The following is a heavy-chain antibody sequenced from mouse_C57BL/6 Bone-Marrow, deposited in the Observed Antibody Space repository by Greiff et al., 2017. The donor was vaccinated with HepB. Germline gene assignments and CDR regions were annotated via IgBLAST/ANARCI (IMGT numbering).Heavy chain of an antibody. Sequence: EVKLVESGEGLVKPGGSLKLSCAASGFTFSSYATSWVRQTPEKRLEWVAYISSGGDYIYYADTVKGRFTISRDNARNTLYLQMSSLKSEDTAMYYCTRVGGYYGLDYWGQGTTLTVSS. V-gene: IGHV5-9-1*02. CDR2: ISSGGDYI. CDR3: TRVGGYYGLDY. CDR1: GFTFSSYA. J-gene: IGHJ2*01. D-gene: IGHD1-1*01.